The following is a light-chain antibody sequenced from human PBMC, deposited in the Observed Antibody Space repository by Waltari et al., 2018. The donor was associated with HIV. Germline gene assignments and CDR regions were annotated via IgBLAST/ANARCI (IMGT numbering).Light chain of an antibody. CDR2: AAS. Sequence: DIQMTQSPSSLSASVGDRVTITCRASQSINRYLIWYQQKPGKAPKFLIYAASSLQSGVPSRFSGSGSGTDFTLTISSLQPEDFATYYCQQSYSTPYTFGQGTKLEIK. CDR3: QQSYSTPYT. J-gene: IGKJ2*01. CDR1: QSINRY. V-gene: IGKV1-39*01.